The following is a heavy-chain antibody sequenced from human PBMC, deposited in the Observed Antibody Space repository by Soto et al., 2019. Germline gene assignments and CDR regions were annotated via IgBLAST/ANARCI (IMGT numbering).Heavy chain of an antibody. CDR3: ARGATMVRGVIRFYYYGMDV. J-gene: IGHJ6*02. D-gene: IGHD3-10*01. CDR1: RGSISSGGYY. CDR2: IYYSGST. V-gene: IGHV4-31*03. Sequence: PSETLSLTCTVSRGSISSGGYYCSWVRHQPGKGLYWIGYIYYSGSTFYNPSLRSRVTMSVDTSENQFSLKLSSVTAADTAVYYCARGATMVRGVIRFYYYGMDVWGQGTTVTVS.